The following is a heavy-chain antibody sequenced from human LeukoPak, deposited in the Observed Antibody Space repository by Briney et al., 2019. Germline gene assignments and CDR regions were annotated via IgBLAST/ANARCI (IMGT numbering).Heavy chain of an antibody. CDR2: IYTSGST. D-gene: IGHD3-22*01. CDR3: ARGRRGVTYYYDSSGYLLDY. CDR1: GGSISSYY. Sequence: SETLSLTCTVSGGSISSYYWSWIRQPAGKGLEWIGRIYTSGSTNYNPSLKSRVTMSVDTSKNQFSLKLSSVTAADTAVYYCARGRRGVTYYYDSSGYLLDYWGQGTLVTVSS. J-gene: IGHJ4*02. V-gene: IGHV4-4*07.